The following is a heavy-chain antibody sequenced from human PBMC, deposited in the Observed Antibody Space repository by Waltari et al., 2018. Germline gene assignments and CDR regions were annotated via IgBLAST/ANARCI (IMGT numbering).Heavy chain of an antibody. CDR3: ARDRCNSTSCLSRGAFDI. CDR2: IYASGST. Sequence: QVQLQESGPGLVKPSETLSLTCTVSGGSISSYYWRWVRQPAGKGLEWLGRIYASGSTNYHPTRRSRFTMSVETSKNHFSLRLTSVTAADTAVYYCARDRCNSTSCLSRGAFDIWGQGTMVTVSS. V-gene: IGHV4-4*07. D-gene: IGHD2-2*01. CDR1: GGSISSYY. J-gene: IGHJ3*02.